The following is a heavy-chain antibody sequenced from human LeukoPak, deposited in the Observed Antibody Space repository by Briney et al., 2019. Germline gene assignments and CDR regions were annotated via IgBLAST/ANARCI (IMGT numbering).Heavy chain of an antibody. Sequence: SETLSLTCAVYGGSFSGYYWSWIRQPLGKGLGWIGEINHSGSTNYNPSLKSRVTISVDTSKNQFSLKLSSVAAADTAVYYCARALRYYYGSGSSDCWGQGTLITVSS. CDR2: INHSGST. CDR1: GGSFSGYY. V-gene: IGHV4-34*01. CDR3: ARALRYYYGSGSSDC. D-gene: IGHD3-10*01. J-gene: IGHJ4*02.